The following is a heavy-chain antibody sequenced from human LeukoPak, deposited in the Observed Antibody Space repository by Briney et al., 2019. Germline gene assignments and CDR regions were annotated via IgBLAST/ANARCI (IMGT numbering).Heavy chain of an antibody. D-gene: IGHD2-15*01. CDR1: GFTFSSYC. CDR3: ARGPSGGNGFSY. CDR2: IKQDGSER. J-gene: IGHJ4*02. V-gene: IGHV3-7*04. Sequence: GGSLRLSCAASGFTFSSYCMSWVRQAPGKGLEWVANIKQDGSERYYVDSVKGRFTISRDNAKNSLYLQMNSLRAVDTAVYYCARGPSGGNGFSYWGLGTLVTVSS.